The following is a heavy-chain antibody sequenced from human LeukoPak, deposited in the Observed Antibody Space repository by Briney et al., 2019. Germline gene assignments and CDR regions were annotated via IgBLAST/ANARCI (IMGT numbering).Heavy chain of an antibody. J-gene: IGHJ4*02. CDR3: VKDDSYFYDSGIYPY. Sequence: GGSLRLSCSASGFTFSRFALHWVSQAPGKGLEHVSSISNNGDITYYADSVTGRFTISRDNSKNMLYLQMGSLRAEDTAIYFCVKDDSYFYDSGIYPYWGQGSLVTVSS. CDR2: ISNNGDIT. V-gene: IGHV3-64D*06. D-gene: IGHD3-10*01. CDR1: GFTFSRFA.